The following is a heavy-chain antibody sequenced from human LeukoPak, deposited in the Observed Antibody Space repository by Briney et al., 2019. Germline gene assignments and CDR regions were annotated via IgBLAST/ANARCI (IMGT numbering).Heavy chain of an antibody. CDR2: ISSNGGST. V-gene: IGHV3-64*01. CDR1: GFTFSSYA. Sequence: GGSLRLSCAASGFTFSSYAMHWVRQAPGKGLEYVSAISSNGGSTYYANSVKGRFTISRDNSKNTLYLQMGSLRAEDMAVYYCARLLGSSARRNWFDPWGQGTLVTVSS. J-gene: IGHJ5*02. D-gene: IGHD6-13*01. CDR3: ARLLGSSARRNWFDP.